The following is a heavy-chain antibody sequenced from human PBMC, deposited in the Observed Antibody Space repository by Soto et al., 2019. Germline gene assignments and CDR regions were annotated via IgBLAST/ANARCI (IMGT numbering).Heavy chain of an antibody. CDR3: ASEGDGYGY. V-gene: IGHV4-59*01. D-gene: IGHD5-18*01. Sequence: SETLALTCTVSGGPISSYYWSWIRQPPGKGLEWIGYIYYSGSTNYNPSLKSRVTISVDTSKNQFSLKLSSVTAADTAVYYCASEGDGYGYWGQGTLVTVSS. J-gene: IGHJ4*02. CDR1: GGPISSYY. CDR2: IYYSGST.